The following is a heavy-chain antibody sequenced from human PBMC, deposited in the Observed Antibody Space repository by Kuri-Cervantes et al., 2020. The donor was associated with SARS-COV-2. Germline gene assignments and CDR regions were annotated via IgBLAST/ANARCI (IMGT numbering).Heavy chain of an antibody. CDR1: GGTFSSYA. V-gene: IGHV1-69*04. D-gene: IGHD3-3*01. CDR2: IIPILGTA. CDR3: ARSVSRTIFGVGNWFDP. J-gene: IGHJ5*02. Sequence: SVKVSCKASGGTFSSYAISWVRQAPGQGLEWMGRIIPILGTANYAQKFQGRVTITRNTSISTAYMELSSLRSEDTAVYYCARSVSRTIFGVGNWFDPWGQGTLVTVSS.